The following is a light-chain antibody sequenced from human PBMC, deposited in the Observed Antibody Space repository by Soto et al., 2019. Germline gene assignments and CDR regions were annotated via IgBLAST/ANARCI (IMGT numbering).Light chain of an antibody. CDR1: QSVGSN. V-gene: IGKV3-15*01. CDR2: EAS. Sequence: EIIMTQSPATLSVSPGERATLSCRASQSVGSNLAWYQQKPGQAPRLLIYEASTRAHAIPARFSGFGSGTEFTLTISSLQSEDFADYYCQQYNNWPRTFGHGTKVDIK. CDR3: QQYNNWPRT. J-gene: IGKJ1*01.